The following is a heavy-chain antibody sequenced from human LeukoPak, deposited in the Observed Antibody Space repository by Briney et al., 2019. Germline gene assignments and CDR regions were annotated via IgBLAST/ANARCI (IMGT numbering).Heavy chain of an antibody. Sequence: SGTLSLTCAVSGGSISSSNWWSWVRQPPGKGLEWIGEIYHSGSTNYNPSLKSRVTISVDKSKNQFSLKLSSVTAADTAVYYCARGTYSSSWSRRTHASPGLEFDCWGQGTLVTVSS. D-gene: IGHD6-13*01. CDR3: ARGTYSSSWSRRTHASPGLEFDC. CDR1: GGSISSSNW. CDR2: IYHSGST. V-gene: IGHV4-4*02. J-gene: IGHJ4*02.